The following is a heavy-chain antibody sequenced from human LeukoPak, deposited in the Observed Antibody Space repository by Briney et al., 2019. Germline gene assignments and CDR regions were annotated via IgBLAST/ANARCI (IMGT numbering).Heavy chain of an antibody. V-gene: IGHV4-34*01. J-gene: IGHJ5*02. D-gene: IGHD3-10*01. Sequence: SETLSLTCAVYGGSFSGYYWSWIRQPPGKGLEWIGEINHSGSTNYNPSLKSRVTISVDTSKNQFSLKLSSVTAADTAVYYCARDSASLWFGELSGWFAPWGQGTLVTVSS. CDR2: INHSGST. CDR3: ARDSASLWFGELSGWFAP. CDR1: GGSFSGYY.